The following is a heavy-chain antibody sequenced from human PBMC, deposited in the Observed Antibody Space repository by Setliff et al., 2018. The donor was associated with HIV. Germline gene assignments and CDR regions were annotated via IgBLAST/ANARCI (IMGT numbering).Heavy chain of an antibody. CDR1: GFSLSDNGMG. CDR2: IYWDDGK. Sequence: SGPTLVNPSQTVTLTCSFSGFSLSDNGMGVGWIRQPPGKALEWLAFIYWDDGKLYSPSLKSRLTIIKDTSKNQVVLTMTNMDPADAGTYFCTHRRGRWLHFEHWGQGTLVTVSS. CDR3: THRRGRWLHFEH. D-gene: IGHD6-19*01. J-gene: IGHJ1*01. V-gene: IGHV2-5*02.